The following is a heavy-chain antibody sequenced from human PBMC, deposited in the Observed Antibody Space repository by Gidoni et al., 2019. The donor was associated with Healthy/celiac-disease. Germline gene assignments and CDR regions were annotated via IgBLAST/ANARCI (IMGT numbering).Heavy chain of an antibody. CDR3: AKDRRWLVGGWFDP. CDR1: GFTFSSYA. Sequence: EVQLVESGGGLVQPGGSLRLSGAASGFTFSSYAMGWVRQAPGKGLGWVSAISGSGGSTYYADSVKGRFTISRDNSKNTLYLQMNSLRAEDTAVYYCAKDRRWLVGGWFDPWGQGTLVTVSS. CDR2: ISGSGGST. J-gene: IGHJ5*02. D-gene: IGHD6-19*01. V-gene: IGHV3-23*04.